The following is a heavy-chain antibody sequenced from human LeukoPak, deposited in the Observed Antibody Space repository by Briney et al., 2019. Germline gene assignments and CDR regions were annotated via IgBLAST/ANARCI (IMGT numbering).Heavy chain of an antibody. V-gene: IGHV4-59*08. CDR3: ARQADYYYDSSGYYFGY. CDR1: GGSISSYY. CDR2: IYYSGST. D-gene: IGHD3-22*01. Sequence: SETLSLTCTVSGGSISSYYWSWIRQPPGKGLEWIGYIYYSGSTNYNPSLKSRVTISVDTSKNQFSLKLSSVTAADTAVYYCARQADYYYDSSGYYFGYWGQGTLVTVPS. J-gene: IGHJ4*02.